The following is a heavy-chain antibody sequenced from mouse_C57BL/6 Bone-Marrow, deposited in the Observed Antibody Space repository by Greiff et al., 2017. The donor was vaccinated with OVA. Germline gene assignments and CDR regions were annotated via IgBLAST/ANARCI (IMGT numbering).Heavy chain of an antibody. CDR3: ARGGDYDYFDY. V-gene: IGHV1-69*01. D-gene: IGHD2-4*01. Sequence: QVQLQQPGAELVMPGASVKLSCKASGYTFTSYWMHWVKQRPGQGLEWIGEIDPSDSYTNYNHKFKGKSTLTVDKSSSTAYMQLSSLTSEDSAVYYCARGGDYDYFDYWGQGTTLTVSS. J-gene: IGHJ2*01. CDR2: IDPSDSYT. CDR1: GYTFTSYW.